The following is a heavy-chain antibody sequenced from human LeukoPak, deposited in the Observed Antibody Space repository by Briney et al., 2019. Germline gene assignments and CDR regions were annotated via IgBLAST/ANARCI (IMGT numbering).Heavy chain of an antibody. CDR1: GGSISSYY. CDR2: IYYSGST. Sequence: SETLSLTCTVSGGSISSYYWSWIRQPPGKGLEWIGYIYYSGSTYYNPSLKSRVTISVDTSKNQFSLKLSSVTAADTAVYYCARSVTGYYPYYFDYWGQGTLVTVSS. D-gene: IGHD3-9*01. V-gene: IGHV4-59*06. J-gene: IGHJ4*02. CDR3: ARSVTGYYPYYFDY.